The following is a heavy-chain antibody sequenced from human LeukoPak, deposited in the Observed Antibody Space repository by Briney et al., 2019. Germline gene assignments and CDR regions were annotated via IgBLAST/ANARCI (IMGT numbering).Heavy chain of an antibody. Sequence: PSETLSHTCTVSGGSISSGSYYWSWIRQPAGKGLEWIGRIYTSGSTNYNPSLKSRVTISVDTSKNQFSLKLSSVTAADTAVYYCARIPDPYDSSGYYDNGDYWGQGTLVTVSS. CDR1: GGSISSGSYY. V-gene: IGHV4-61*02. CDR3: ARIPDPYDSSGYYDNGDY. D-gene: IGHD3-22*01. J-gene: IGHJ4*02. CDR2: IYTSGST.